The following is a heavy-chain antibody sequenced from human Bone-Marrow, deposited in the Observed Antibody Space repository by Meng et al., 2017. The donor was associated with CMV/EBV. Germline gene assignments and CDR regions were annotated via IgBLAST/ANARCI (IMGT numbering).Heavy chain of an antibody. Sequence: ASEKVSCKASGYTFTGYYMHWVRQAPGQGLEWMGWINPNSGGTNYAQKFQGRVTMTRDTSISTAYMEMSRLRSDDTAVYYCARDLNAGYYGSGSYYNADGFDIWGQGTMVTVSS. CDR1: GYTFTGYY. CDR2: INPNSGGT. J-gene: IGHJ3*02. D-gene: IGHD3-10*01. V-gene: IGHV1-2*02. CDR3: ARDLNAGYYGSGSYYNADGFDI.